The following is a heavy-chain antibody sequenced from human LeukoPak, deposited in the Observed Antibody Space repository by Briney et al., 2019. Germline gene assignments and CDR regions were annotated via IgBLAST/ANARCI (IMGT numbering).Heavy chain of an antibody. V-gene: IGHV3-23*01. CDR1: GFTFSSYA. J-gene: IGHJ4*02. Sequence: VGSLRLSCAASGFTFSSYAMSWVRQAPGKGLEWVSAISGSGGSTYYADSVKGRFTISRDNSKNTLYLQMNSLRAEDTAVYYCAKDRDGDYVIFDYWGQGTLVTVSS. CDR3: AKDRDGDYVIFDY. D-gene: IGHD4-17*01. CDR2: ISGSGGST.